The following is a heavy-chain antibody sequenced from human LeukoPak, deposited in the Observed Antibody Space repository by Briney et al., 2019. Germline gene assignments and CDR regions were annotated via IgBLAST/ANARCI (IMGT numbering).Heavy chain of an antibody. CDR1: GVSISSYY. J-gene: IGHJ5*02. D-gene: IGHD6-25*01. CDR2: INTSGST. Sequence: NPSETLSLTCTVSGVSISSYYWTWIRQSAGKGLEWIGRINTSGSTNYNLSLRSRVTMSVNTSKNQFSLNLTSVTAADTAVYSCAREGGDPKWLDPWGQGTLVTVSS. CDR3: AREGGDPKWLDP. V-gene: IGHV4-4*07.